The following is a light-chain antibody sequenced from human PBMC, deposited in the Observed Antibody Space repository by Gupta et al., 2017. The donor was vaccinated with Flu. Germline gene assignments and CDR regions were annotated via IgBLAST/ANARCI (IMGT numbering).Light chain of an antibody. Sequence: SITIHSTGTRSDIGSYNLVAWYRQGPGKATEFIIYEVTKRPAGISNRFSGSKSGNSASLTISGLQAEDEAVYYCCSYAGGVGVIFGGGTRLTVL. V-gene: IGLV2-23*02. J-gene: IGLJ2*01. CDR2: EVT. CDR1: RSDIGSYNL. CDR3: CSYAGGVGVI.